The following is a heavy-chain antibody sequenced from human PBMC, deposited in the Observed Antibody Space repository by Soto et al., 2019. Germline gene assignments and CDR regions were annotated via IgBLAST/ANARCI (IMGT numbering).Heavy chain of an antibody. CDR3: AKDAYDSSGYSTTGIDY. V-gene: IGHV3-9*01. CDR2: ISWNSGSI. Sequence: EVQLVESGGGLVQPGRSLRLSCAASGFTFDDYAMHWVRQAPGKGLEWVSGISWNSGSIGYADSVKGRFTISRDNAKNSLYLQMNSLRAEDTALYYCAKDAYDSSGYSTTGIDYWGQGPLVTVSS. J-gene: IGHJ4*02. D-gene: IGHD3-22*01. CDR1: GFTFDDYA.